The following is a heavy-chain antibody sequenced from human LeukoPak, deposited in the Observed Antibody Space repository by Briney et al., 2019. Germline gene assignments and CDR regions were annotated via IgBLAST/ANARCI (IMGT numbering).Heavy chain of an antibody. D-gene: IGHD3-22*01. CDR3: ARDLSYDSPYAFDI. Sequence: SETLSLTCTVSGGSISSSSYYWGWIRQPPGKGLEWIGSIYYSGSTYYNPSLKSRVTISVDTSKNQFSLKLSSVTAADTAVYYCARDLSYDSPYAFDIWGQGTMVTVSS. CDR1: GGSISSSSYY. V-gene: IGHV4-39*07. J-gene: IGHJ3*02. CDR2: IYYSGST.